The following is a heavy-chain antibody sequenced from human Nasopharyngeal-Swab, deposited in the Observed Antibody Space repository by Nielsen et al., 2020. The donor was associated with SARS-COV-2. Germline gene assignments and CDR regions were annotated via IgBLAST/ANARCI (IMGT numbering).Heavy chain of an antibody. CDR3: ARDFEVVDPGYYFDY. Sequence: GESLKISCAASGFTFSRHWMHWVRQAPGKGLAWVSRIKGDGSDKRYADSVRGRFTISRDNAKNTLYLQMNSLRAEDTAVYYCARDFEVVDPGYYFDYWGQGTLVTVSS. J-gene: IGHJ4*02. CDR2: IKGDGSDK. D-gene: IGHD3-9*01. CDR1: GFTFSRHW. V-gene: IGHV3-74*01.